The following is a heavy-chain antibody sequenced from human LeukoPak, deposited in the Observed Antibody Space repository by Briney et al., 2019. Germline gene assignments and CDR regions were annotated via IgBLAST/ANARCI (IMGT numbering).Heavy chain of an antibody. CDR3: ATSGNSLTFYFDY. J-gene: IGHJ4*02. CDR1: GFTFRSHD. V-gene: IGHV3-23*01. D-gene: IGHD1-1*01. CDR2: ISGSGGST. Sequence: PGGSLRLSCAASGFTFRSHDMSWVRQAPGKGLEWVSGISGSGGSTFYADSVKGRFTVSRDNSKNTLYLQMNSLRAEDTAVYYCATSGNSLTFYFDYWGQGTLVTVSS.